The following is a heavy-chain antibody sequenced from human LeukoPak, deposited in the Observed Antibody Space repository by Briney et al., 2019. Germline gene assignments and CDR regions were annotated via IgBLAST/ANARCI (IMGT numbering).Heavy chain of an antibody. CDR3: AKNVPGRAIDY. D-gene: IGHD2-15*01. V-gene: IGHV3-23*01. CDR2: IGPGHTT. J-gene: IGHJ4*02. CDR1: GFTFSNHW. Sequence: PGGSLRLSCAASGFTFSNHWMSWVRQAPGKGLEWVSTIGPGHTTYYTDSVKGRFTISRDNSKSTLSLQMTSLRAEDTAAYFCAKNVPGRAIDYWGQGTLVTVSS.